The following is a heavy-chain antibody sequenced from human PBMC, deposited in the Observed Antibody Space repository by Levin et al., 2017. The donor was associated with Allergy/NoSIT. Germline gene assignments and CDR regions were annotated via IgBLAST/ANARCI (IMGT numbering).Heavy chain of an antibody. V-gene: IGHV4-4*02. CDR2: IYHSGST. D-gene: IGHD3-3*01. CDR1: GGSISSSNW. CDR3: ARAPFWSQYFDY. Sequence: GSLRLSCAVSGGSISSSNWWSWVRQPPGKGLEWIGEIYHSGSTNYNPSLKSRVTISVDKSKNQFSLKLSSVTAADTAVYYCARAPFWSQYFDYWGQGTLVTVSS. J-gene: IGHJ4*02.